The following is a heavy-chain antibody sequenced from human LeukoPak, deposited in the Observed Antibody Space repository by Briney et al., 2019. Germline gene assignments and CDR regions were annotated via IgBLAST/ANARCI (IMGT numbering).Heavy chain of an antibody. V-gene: IGHV3-48*03. CDR2: ISVGGTNV. CDR3: ARRAGAYSHPYDY. Sequence: GGSLRLSCAASGFSFSSFEMNWVRQAPGTGLEWISYISVGGTNVYYANSVKGRFTISRDNAKNSVYLQMNRLRAEDTAVYYCARRAGAYSHPYDYWGQGTLVTVSS. CDR1: GFSFSSFE. D-gene: IGHD4/OR15-4a*01. J-gene: IGHJ4*02.